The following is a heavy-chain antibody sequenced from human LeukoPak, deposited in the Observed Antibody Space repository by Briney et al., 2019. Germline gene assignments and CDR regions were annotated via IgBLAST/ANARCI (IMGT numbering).Heavy chain of an antibody. J-gene: IGHJ4*02. Sequence: SETLSLTCSGSGGSIRSITWWWSCIRHPPGKGLELRGYIDHSSTTHYNPSLSSRATITADTSKNQFSLKLSSVTAADTAVYYCATMKAVRVNDCWSGYPDYWGQGTLLTVSS. D-gene: IGHD3-3*01. V-gene: IGHV4-61*01. CDR1: GGSIRSITWW. CDR3: ATMKAVRVNDCWSGYPDY. CDR2: IDHSSTT.